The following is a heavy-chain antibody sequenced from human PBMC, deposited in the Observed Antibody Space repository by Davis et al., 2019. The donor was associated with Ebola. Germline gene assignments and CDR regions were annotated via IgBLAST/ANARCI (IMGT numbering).Heavy chain of an antibody. CDR3: TREEGGSHGP. V-gene: IGHV3-48*03. CDR1: GFTFSSYE. D-gene: IGHD3-16*01. J-gene: IGHJ5*02. CDR2: ISSSGSTI. Sequence: GESLKISCAASGFTFSSYEMNWVRQAPGKGLEWVSYISSSGSTIYYADSVKGRFTISRDNAKNSLYLQMNSLKIEDTAVYYCTREEGGSHGPWGQGTLVTVSS.